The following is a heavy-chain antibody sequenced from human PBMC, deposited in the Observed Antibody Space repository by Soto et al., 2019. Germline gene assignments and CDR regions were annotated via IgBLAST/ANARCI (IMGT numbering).Heavy chain of an antibody. CDR2: IHHSGSI. CDR3: AREDDGGDTLDV. Sequence: PSETLSLTCPVSGGSISSDDYHWTWIRQSPERGLEWIGYIHHSGSILYNPSLKSRVTISVDTSKNQFSLHLSSVTAADTAVYFCAREDDGGDTLDVWGQGTTVTVSS. D-gene: IGHD2-21*02. CDR1: GGSISSDDYH. J-gene: IGHJ6*02. V-gene: IGHV4-30-4*08.